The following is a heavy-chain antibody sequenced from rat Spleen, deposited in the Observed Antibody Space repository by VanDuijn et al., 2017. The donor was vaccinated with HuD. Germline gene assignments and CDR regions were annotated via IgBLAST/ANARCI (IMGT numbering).Heavy chain of an antibody. D-gene: IGHD1-12*02. Sequence: EVQLVESGGGLVQPGRSLKLSCAASGFTFSDYYMAWVRQAPTKGLEWVASISYEGSSTYSGDSVKGRFTFSRDNAKSTLYLQMNNLRSEDTDTYYCARGWDYWGQGVMVTVSS. CDR1: GFTFSDYY. J-gene: IGHJ2*01. V-gene: IGHV5-22*01. CDR3: ARGWDY. CDR2: ISYEGSST.